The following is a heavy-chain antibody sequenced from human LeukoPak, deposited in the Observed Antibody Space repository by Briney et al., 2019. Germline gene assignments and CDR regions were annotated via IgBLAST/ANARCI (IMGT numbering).Heavy chain of an antibody. J-gene: IGHJ6*02. Sequence: GGSLRLSCAASGFTFSSYSMNWVRQAPGKGLEWVSSISSSSSYIYYAGSVKGRFTISRDNAKNSLYLQMNSLRAEDTAVYYCARLNDYGDYSSYYYYGMDVWGQGTTVTVSS. D-gene: IGHD4-17*01. CDR2: ISSSSSYI. CDR1: GFTFSSYS. V-gene: IGHV3-21*01. CDR3: ARLNDYGDYSSYYYYGMDV.